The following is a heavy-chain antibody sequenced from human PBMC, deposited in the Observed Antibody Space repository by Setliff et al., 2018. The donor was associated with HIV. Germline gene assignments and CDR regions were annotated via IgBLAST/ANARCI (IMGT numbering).Heavy chain of an antibody. CDR2: IYSGGNR. V-gene: IGHV3-66*02. CDR1: GFTVSGNY. Sequence: PGGSLRLSCEASGFTVSGNYLNWVRQAPGKGLEWVSVIYSGGNRNYADSVKGRFTLARDISKNTLYLQMNSLTSEDTAVYYCAAQYLRVDDAFDIWGQGTMVTVSS. CDR3: AAQYLRVDDAFDI. J-gene: IGHJ3*02. D-gene: IGHD2-2*01.